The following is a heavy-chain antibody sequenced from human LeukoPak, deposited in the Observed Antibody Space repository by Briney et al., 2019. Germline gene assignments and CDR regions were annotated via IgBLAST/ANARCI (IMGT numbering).Heavy chain of an antibody. Sequence: KPSETLSLTCTVSGGSISSYYWSWIRQPPGKGLEWIGYIYYSGSTNYNPSLKSRVTISVDTSKNQFSLKLSSVTAADTAVYYCAGIRYFDWLLYAFDIWGQGTMVTVSS. CDR1: GGSISSYY. D-gene: IGHD3-9*01. CDR3: AGIRYFDWLLYAFDI. CDR2: IYYSGST. J-gene: IGHJ3*02. V-gene: IGHV4-59*01.